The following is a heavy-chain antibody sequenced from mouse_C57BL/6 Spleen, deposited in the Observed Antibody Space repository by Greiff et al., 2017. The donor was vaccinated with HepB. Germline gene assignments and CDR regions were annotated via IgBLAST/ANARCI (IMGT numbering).Heavy chain of an antibody. CDR2: IDPSDSET. CDR1: GYTFTSYW. Sequence: VQLQHPGAELVRPGSSVKLSCKASGYTFTSYWMHWVKQRPIQGLEWIGNIDPSDSETHYNQKFKDKATLTVDKSSSTAYMQLSSLTSEDSAVYYCARLGAQATVFAYWGQGTLVTVSA. CDR3: ARLGAQATVFAY. D-gene: IGHD3-2*02. V-gene: IGHV1-52*01. J-gene: IGHJ3*01.